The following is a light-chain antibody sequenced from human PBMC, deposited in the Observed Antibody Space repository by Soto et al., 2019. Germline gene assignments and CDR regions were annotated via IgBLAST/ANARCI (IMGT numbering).Light chain of an antibody. J-gene: IGKJ1*01. V-gene: IGKV3-20*01. CDR1: QSLSSSF. Sequence: EIVLTQSPGTLSLSPGQRATLSCRASQSLSSSFLAWYQQKPGQAPRLIIYGASSRAAGIPDRFSGSGSGTDFTLTISSPEPEDFAVYYRHQFATTRSVGQGTKVDIK. CDR2: GAS. CDR3: HQFATTRS.